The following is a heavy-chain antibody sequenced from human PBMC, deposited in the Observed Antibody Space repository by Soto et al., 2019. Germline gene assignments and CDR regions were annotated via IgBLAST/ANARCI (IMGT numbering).Heavy chain of an antibody. Sequence: GGSLRLSCAASGFTFSSYWMHWVRQAPGKGLGWVSRINSDGSSTSYADSVKGRFTISRDNAKNTLYLQMNSLRAEDTAVYYCAREGLLWFGESIYYYYYMDVWGKGTTVTVSS. CDR2: INSDGSST. V-gene: IGHV3-74*01. D-gene: IGHD3-10*01. J-gene: IGHJ6*03. CDR3: AREGLLWFGESIYYYYYMDV. CDR1: GFTFSSYW.